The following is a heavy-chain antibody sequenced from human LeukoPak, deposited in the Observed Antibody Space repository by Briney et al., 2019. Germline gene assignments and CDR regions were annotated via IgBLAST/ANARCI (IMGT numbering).Heavy chain of an antibody. Sequence: GGSLRLSCAASGFTFSSYWMSWVRQAPGKGPAWVSGISPSGGATSYTDSVKGRFTISRDNSKNTLHLQMNSLRAEDTAIYYCAKASLCSSAACYAFDIWGQGTMVTVSS. CDR2: ISPSGGAT. CDR1: GFTFSSYW. D-gene: IGHD3-16*01. V-gene: IGHV3-23*01. J-gene: IGHJ3*02. CDR3: AKASLCSSAACYAFDI.